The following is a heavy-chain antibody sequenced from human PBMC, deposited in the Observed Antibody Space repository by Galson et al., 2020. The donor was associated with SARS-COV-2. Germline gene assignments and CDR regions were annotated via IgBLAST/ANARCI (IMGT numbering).Heavy chain of an antibody. CDR3: ARNTVYSSSWELDY. D-gene: IGHD6-13*01. Sequence: ASVKVSRQASGYTFTGYYMHWVRQAPGQGLEWMGWINPNSGGTNYAQKFQGRVTMTRDTSLSTAYMELSRLRSDDTAVYYCARNTVYSSSWELDYWGQGALVTVSS. J-gene: IGHJ4*02. CDR2: INPNSGGT. CDR1: GYTFTGYY. V-gene: IGHV1-2*02.